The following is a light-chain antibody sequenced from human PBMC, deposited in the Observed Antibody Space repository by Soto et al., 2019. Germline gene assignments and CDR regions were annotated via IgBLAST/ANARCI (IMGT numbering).Light chain of an antibody. V-gene: IGKV3-15*01. CDR1: QSVSSN. CDR2: GAS. Sequence: EIVMTQSPATLSVSPGERATLSCRASQSVSSNLAWYQQKPGQAPRLLIYGASTRATGIPARFSGSGSGTECPLTISSLQSEDFAVYYCQQYNNWPPRTVGQGTKLEI. J-gene: IGKJ2*02. CDR3: QQYNNWPPRT.